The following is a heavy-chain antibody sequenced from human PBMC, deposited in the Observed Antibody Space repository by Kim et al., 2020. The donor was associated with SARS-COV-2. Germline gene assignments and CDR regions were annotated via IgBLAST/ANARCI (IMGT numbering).Heavy chain of an antibody. V-gene: IGHV3-15*01. Sequence: AAPVKGRFTSSRDDSKNTLYLQMNSLKTEDTAVYYCTTENGVGWLEANDYWGQGTLVTVSS. J-gene: IGHJ4*02. CDR3: TTENGVGWLEANDY. D-gene: IGHD1-26*01.